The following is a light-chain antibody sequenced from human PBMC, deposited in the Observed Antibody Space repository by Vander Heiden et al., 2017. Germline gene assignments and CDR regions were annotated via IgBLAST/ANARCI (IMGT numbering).Light chain of an antibody. V-gene: IGKV1-5*01. Sequence: DIQMTQSPSTLSASVGDRVTIPCRASQSIGNLLAWYQQKPGRAPKLLIYDASTLETGVPSRFSGSGSGTEFTFTISSLQPDDFAIYYCQRYNTYSRTFGQGTNVEI. CDR2: DAS. CDR3: QRYNTYSRT. CDR1: QSIGNL. J-gene: IGKJ1*01.